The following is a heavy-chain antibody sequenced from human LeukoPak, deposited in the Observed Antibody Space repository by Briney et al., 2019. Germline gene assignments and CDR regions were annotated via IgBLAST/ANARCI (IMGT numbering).Heavy chain of an antibody. CDR1: GYTFTGYY. J-gene: IGHJ5*02. CDR2: INPNSGGT. V-gene: IGHV1-2*06. D-gene: IGHD2-2*01. CDR3: ARDRCSSTSCQNEFDP. Sequence: ASVKVSCKASGYTFTGYYMHWVRQAPGQGLEWMGRINPNSGGTNYAQKFQGRVTMTRDTSISTAYMELSRLRSDDTAVYYCARDRCSSTSCQNEFDPWGQGTLVTVSS.